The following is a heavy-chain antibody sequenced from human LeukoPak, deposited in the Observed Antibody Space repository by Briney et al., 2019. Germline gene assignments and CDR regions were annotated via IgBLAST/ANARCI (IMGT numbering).Heavy chain of an antibody. V-gene: IGHV3-9*01. D-gene: IGHD2-15*01. Sequence: GRSLRLSCAASGFTFDDYAMHWVRQAPGNGLEWVSGISWNSGSIGYADSVKGRFTISRDNAKNSLYLQMNSLRAEDTALYYCAKDIVVVVAATGPFDYWGQGTLVTVSS. CDR1: GFTFDDYA. J-gene: IGHJ4*02. CDR2: ISWNSGSI. CDR3: AKDIVVVVAATGPFDY.